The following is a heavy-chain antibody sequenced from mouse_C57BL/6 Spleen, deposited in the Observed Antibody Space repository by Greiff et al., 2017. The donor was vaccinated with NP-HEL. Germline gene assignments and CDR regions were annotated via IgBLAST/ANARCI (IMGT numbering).Heavy chain of an antibody. J-gene: IGHJ4*01. Sequence: EVQVVESGGDLVKPGGSLKLSCAASGFTFSSYGMSWVRQTPDKRLEWVATISSGGSYTYYPDSVKGRFTISRDNAKNTLYLQMSSLKSEDTAMYYCARGYDGYYAMDYWGQGTSVTVAS. CDR3: ARGYDGYYAMDY. CDR2: ISSGGSYT. D-gene: IGHD2-2*01. CDR1: GFTFSSYG. V-gene: IGHV5-6*01.